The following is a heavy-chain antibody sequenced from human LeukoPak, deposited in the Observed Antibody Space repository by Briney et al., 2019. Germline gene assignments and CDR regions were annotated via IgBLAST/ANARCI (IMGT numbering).Heavy chain of an antibody. D-gene: IGHD3-22*01. J-gene: IGHJ3*02. Sequence: TSETLSLTCTVSGGSIRSSYYYWGWIRQPPGKGLEWIGEINHSGSTNYNPSLKSRVTISVDTSKNQFSLKLSSVTAADTAVYYCARGSLITMIVVVNDAFDIWGQGTMVTVSS. V-gene: IGHV4-39*07. CDR2: INHSGST. CDR1: GGSIRSSYYY. CDR3: ARGSLITMIVVVNDAFDI.